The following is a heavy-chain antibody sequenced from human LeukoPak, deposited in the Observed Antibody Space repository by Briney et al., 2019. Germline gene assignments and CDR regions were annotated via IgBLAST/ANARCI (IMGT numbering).Heavy chain of an antibody. CDR2: IYHSGST. D-gene: IGHD3-10*01. CDR1: GGSISTSSYY. J-gene: IGHJ4*02. CDR3: ARALGEDY. V-gene: IGHV4-39*07. Sequence: SETLSLTCTVSGGSISTSSYYWGWIRQPPGKGLECIGNIYHSGSTNYNPSLKSRVTISVDKSKNQFSLKLSSVTAADTAVYYCARALGEDYWGQGTLVTVSS.